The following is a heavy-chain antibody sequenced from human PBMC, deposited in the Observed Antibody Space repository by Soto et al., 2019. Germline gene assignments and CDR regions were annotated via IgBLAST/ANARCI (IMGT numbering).Heavy chain of an antibody. CDR3: ARVIRGAYYNSPLDT. CDR2: INPYSGGA. D-gene: IGHD3-10*01. J-gene: IGHJ5*02. CDR1: GYTFTGYF. V-gene: IGHV1-2*02. Sequence: GASVKVSCKASGYTFTGYFMHWVRQAPGQGLEWMGWINPYSGGADYAQSFQGRVTMTRDTSIGTVYMELSRLRFDDTAVYYCARVIRGAYYNSPLDTWGQGTVVTVSS.